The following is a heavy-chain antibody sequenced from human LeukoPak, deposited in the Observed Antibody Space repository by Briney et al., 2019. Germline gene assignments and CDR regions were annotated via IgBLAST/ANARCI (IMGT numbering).Heavy chain of an antibody. CDR2: IYYSGST. CDR1: GDSISDDY. D-gene: IGHD2-2*01. J-gene: IGHJ4*02. CDR3: ARNKYPGYCSSTSCSGYYFDY. Sequence: SETLSLTCTVSGDSISDDYYTWMRQPAGKGLEWIGYIYYSGSTNYNPSLKSRVTISVDTSKNQFSLKLSSVTAADTAVYYCARNKYPGYCSSTSCSGYYFDYWGQGTLVTVSS. V-gene: IGHV4-59*01.